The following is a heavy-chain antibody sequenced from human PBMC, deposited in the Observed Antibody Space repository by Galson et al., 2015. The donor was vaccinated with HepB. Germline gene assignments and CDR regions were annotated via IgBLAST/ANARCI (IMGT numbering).Heavy chain of an antibody. D-gene: IGHD6-19*01. V-gene: IGHV3-9*01. Sequence: SLRLSCAASGFTFDDYAMHWVRQAPGKGLEWVSGISWNSGSIGYADSVKGRFTISRDNAKNSLYLQMNSLRAEDTALYYCAKDIGESIAVAGLDYWGQGTLVTVSS. J-gene: IGHJ4*02. CDR1: GFTFDDYA. CDR2: ISWNSGSI. CDR3: AKDIGESIAVAGLDY.